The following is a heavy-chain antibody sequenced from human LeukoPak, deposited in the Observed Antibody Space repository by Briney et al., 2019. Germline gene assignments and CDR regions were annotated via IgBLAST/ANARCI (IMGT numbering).Heavy chain of an antibody. V-gene: IGHV1-2*02. J-gene: IGHJ4*02. D-gene: IGHD1-26*01. CDR3: ARGSYGYD. CDR1: GYTFTGYY. CDR2: INPNPNSGGT. Sequence: ASVKVSCKASGYTFTGYYLHWVRQAPGQGLEWVGWINPNPNSGGTSYAQKFQGRVTMTRDTSINTAYMELSGLRSDDTAVYFCARGSYGYDWGQGTLVTVSS.